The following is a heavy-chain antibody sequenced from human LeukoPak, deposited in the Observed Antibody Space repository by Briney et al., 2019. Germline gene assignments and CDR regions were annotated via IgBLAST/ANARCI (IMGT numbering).Heavy chain of an antibody. CDR3: ATYSSTGIFQH. Sequence: PSETLSPTCTVSGGSISSYYWSWIRQPPGKGLEWIGYIYYSGSTNYNPSLKSRVIISVDTSKNQFSLKLSSVTAADTAVYYCATYSSTGIFQHWGQGTLVTVSS. CDR2: IYYSGST. V-gene: IGHV4-59*01. J-gene: IGHJ1*01. CDR1: GGSISSYY. D-gene: IGHD6-13*01.